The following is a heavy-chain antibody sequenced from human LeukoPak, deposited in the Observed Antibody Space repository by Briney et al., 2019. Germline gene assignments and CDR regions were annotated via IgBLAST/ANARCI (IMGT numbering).Heavy chain of an antibody. V-gene: IGHV3-30*03. Sequence: GRSLRLSCAASGFTFSSYGMHWVRQAPGKGLEWVAVISYDGSNKYYADSVKGRFTISRDNAKNSLYLQMNSLRAEDTAVYYCARGGGYSSGWYTGGYWGQGTPVTVSS. CDR3: ARGGGYSSGWYTGGY. D-gene: IGHD6-19*01. CDR1: GFTFSSYG. J-gene: IGHJ4*02. CDR2: ISYDGSNK.